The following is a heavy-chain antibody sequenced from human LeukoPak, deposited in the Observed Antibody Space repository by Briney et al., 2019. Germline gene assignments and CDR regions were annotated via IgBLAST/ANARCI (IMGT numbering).Heavy chain of an antibody. V-gene: IGHV3-15*01. CDR3: TTAPSGYAYMNGWHLDY. Sequence: PGGSLRLSCAASGFTFNYAWMSWVRQAPGKGLAGAGRIKCKTYGETTDYAAPVKGRFTISRDDSKNTLYLQMNSLKTEDTALYYCTTAPSGYAYMNGWHLDYWGQGALVTVSS. CDR1: GFTFNYAW. CDR2: IKCKTYGETT. D-gene: IGHD5-18*01. J-gene: IGHJ4*02.